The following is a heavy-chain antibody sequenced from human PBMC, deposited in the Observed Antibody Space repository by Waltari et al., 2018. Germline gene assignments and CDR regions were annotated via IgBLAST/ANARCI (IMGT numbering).Heavy chain of an antibody. Sequence: EVQLVESGGGLVQPGGSLRLSCTASGFTFSIYWMTWVRQAPGKGLQWVATIKHDGSETYYVDSLKGRFTISRDNAKNSLYLHMNSLRAEDTAVYYCARDQPFYDILTGKEGDCWGQGTLVAVSS. CDR2: IKHDGSET. CDR3: ARDQPFYDILTGKEGDC. D-gene: IGHD3-9*01. J-gene: IGHJ4*02. CDR1: GFTFSIYW. V-gene: IGHV3-7*01.